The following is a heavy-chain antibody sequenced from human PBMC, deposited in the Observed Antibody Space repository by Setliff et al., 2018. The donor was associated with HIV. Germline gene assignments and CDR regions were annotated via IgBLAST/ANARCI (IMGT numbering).Heavy chain of an antibody. J-gene: IGHJ6*02. Sequence: ASVKVSCKASGFTFINYAIHWVRQALGQRLEWLGWINAGNDNPKYSQKFQGRVTITRDTSASTVYMELSSLRSEDTAVYYCARLRVLQLLEWSNNYYYGLDVWGQGTTVTVSS. CDR3: ARLRVLQLLEWSNNYYYGLDV. D-gene: IGHD3-3*01. V-gene: IGHV1-3*01. CDR2: INAGNDNP. CDR1: GFTFINYA.